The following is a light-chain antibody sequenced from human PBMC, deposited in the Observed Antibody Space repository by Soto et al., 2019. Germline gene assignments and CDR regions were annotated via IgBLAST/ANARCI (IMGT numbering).Light chain of an antibody. V-gene: IGLV2-23*02. CDR2: EVS. CDR1: SSDVGSYNL. Sequence: ALTQPASVSGSPGQSITISCTGTSSDVGSYNLVSWYQQHPGKAPKLMIYEVSKRPSGVSNRFSGSKSGNAASLTISGLQAEDEADYYCCSYAGSSTSLYVFGTGTKVTVL. CDR3: CSYAGSSTSLYV. J-gene: IGLJ1*01.